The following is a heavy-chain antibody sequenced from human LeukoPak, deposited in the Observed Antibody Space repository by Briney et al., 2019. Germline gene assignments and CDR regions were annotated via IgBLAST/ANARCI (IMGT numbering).Heavy chain of an antibody. D-gene: IGHD2-2*02. CDR1: GFTFSSYG. CDR3: ATDIVVVPAAIRGKYSSSSGSDY. CDR2: ISYDGSNK. J-gene: IGHJ4*02. V-gene: IGHV3-30*03. Sequence: GGSLRLSCAASGFTFSSYGMHWVRQAPGKGLEWVAVISYDGSNKYYADSVKGRFTISRDNSKNTLYLQMNSLRAEDTAVYYCATDIVVVPAAIRGKYSSSSGSDYWGQGTLVTVSS.